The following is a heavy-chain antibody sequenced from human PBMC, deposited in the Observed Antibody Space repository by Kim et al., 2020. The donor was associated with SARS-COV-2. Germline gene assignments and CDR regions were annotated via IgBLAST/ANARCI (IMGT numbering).Heavy chain of an antibody. Sequence: GGSLRLSCAASGLTFNKNWMTWVRQAPGKGLEWVANINDDGRQRYYADSVKGRFTISRDNGKKSLYLQLNSLRVEDTAVYYCARDFRYSSFDYWGQGTLVMVSS. CDR3: ARDFRYSSFDY. V-gene: IGHV3-7*01. J-gene: IGHJ4*02. D-gene: IGHD2-15*01. CDR2: INDDGRQR. CDR1: GLTFNKNW.